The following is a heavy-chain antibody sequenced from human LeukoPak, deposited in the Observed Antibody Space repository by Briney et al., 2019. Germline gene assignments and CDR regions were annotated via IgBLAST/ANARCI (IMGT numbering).Heavy chain of an antibody. J-gene: IGHJ4*02. D-gene: IGHD3-10*01. CDR2: INHSGST. CDR1: GGSFSGYY. CDR3: ATTNVLLWFGELSKTAYFDY. V-gene: IGHV4-34*01. Sequence: PSETLSLTCAVYGGSFSGYYWSWIRQPPGKGLEWIGEINHSGSTNYNPSLKSRVTISVDTSKNQFSLKLSSVTTADTAVYYCATTNVLLWFGELSKTAYFDYWGQGTLVTVSS.